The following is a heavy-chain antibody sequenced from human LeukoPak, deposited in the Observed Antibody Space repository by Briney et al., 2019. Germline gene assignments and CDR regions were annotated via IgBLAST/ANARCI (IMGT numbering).Heavy chain of an antibody. CDR1: GYTFRSYA. V-gene: IGHV7-4-1*02. CDR2: IHTNTGNP. J-gene: IGHJ6*03. CDR3: AKLGLPFFYYYMDV. D-gene: IGHD2/OR15-2a*01. Sequence: ASVKVSCKASGYTFRSYALNWVRQAPGQGLEWMGWIHTNTGNPTYAQGFIGRFVFSLDTSVSTAYLQISSLKAEDTAVYCCAKLGLPFFYYYMDVWGKGTTVTVSS.